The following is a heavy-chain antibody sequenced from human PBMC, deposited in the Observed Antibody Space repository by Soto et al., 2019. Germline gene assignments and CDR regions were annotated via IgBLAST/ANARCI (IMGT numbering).Heavy chain of an antibody. CDR2: IYYSGST. CDR3: ARDFFQGGTSYYYYGMDV. Sequence: QVQLQESGPGLVKPSQTLSLTCTVSGGSISSGDYYWSWIRQPPGKGLEWIGYIYYSGSTYYNPSLKSRVTISVDTSKNQFSLKLSSVTAADTAVYYCARDFFQGGTSYYYYGMDVWGQGTTVTVSS. V-gene: IGHV4-30-4*01. J-gene: IGHJ6*02. CDR1: GGSISSGDYY. D-gene: IGHD2-15*01.